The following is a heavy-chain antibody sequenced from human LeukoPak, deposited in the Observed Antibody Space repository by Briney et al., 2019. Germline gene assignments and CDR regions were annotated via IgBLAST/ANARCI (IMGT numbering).Heavy chain of an antibody. Sequence: PGGSLRLSCAASGFTFSSYAMSWVRQAPGKGLEWVSVIVGSGGSTNYADSVKGRFTISRDNAKNTVYLQMNSLRAEDTAVYYCGQSSPVLLWSWGQGTLVTVSS. CDR2: IVGSGGST. CDR1: GFTFSSYA. D-gene: IGHD3-10*01. CDR3: GQSSPVLLWS. V-gene: IGHV3-23*01. J-gene: IGHJ5*02.